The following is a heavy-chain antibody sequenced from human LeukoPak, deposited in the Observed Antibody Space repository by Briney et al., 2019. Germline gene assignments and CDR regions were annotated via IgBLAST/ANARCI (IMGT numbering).Heavy chain of an antibody. Sequence: ASVKVSCKASGYTFTGYYMHWVRQAPGQGLEWMGWINSNSGGTNYAQKFQGRVTMTRDTSITTAYMELTRLRSDDTAVYYCARYCSSTSCYSDYWGQGTLVTVSS. V-gene: IGHV1-2*02. CDR1: GYTFTGYY. J-gene: IGHJ4*02. CDR3: ARYCSSTSCYSDY. CDR2: INSNSGGT. D-gene: IGHD2-2*01.